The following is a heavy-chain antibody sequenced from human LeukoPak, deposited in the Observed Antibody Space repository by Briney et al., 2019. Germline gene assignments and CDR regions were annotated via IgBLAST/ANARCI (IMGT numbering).Heavy chain of an antibody. J-gene: IGHJ4*02. CDR1: GGSISSGDYY. CDR3: ARPVVPAAYFDY. CDR2: IYYSGST. Sequence: SETLSLTCTVSGGSISSGDYYWSWIRQPPGKGLEWIGYIYYSGSTYYNPSLKSRVTISVDTSKNQFSLKLSSVTAADTAVYYCARPVVPAAYFDYWGQGTLVTVSS. V-gene: IGHV4-30-4*01. D-gene: IGHD2-2*01.